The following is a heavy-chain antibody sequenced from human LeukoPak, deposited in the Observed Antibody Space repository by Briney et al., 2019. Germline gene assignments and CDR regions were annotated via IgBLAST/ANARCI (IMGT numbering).Heavy chain of an antibody. D-gene: IGHD5-12*01. V-gene: IGHV3-53*01. CDR1: GFTFSSYA. CDR3: ARGGYSGYDPKYYFDY. CDR2: LYSGGST. Sequence: QTGGSLRLSCAASGFTFSSYAMHWVRQAPGKGLEWVSVLYSGGSTYYADSVKGRFTISRDNSKNTLYLQMNSLRAEDMAVYYCARGGYSGYDPKYYFDYWGQGTLVTVSS. J-gene: IGHJ4*02.